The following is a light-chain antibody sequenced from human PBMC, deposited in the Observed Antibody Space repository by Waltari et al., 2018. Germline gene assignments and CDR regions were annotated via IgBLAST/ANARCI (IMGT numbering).Light chain of an antibody. CDR2: WAS. CDR1: QSVLYNSNDKNY. J-gene: IGKJ1*01. V-gene: IGKV4-1*01. CDR3: QQYYSRRT. Sequence: DIVMTQSPEFLAVSLGERATINRKSSQSVLYNSNDKNYLAWYQQKPGQPPKLLIYWASTRQSGVPARFSGSGSGTDFTLTINSLQAEDVAVYYCQQYYSRRTFGRGTRVEIK.